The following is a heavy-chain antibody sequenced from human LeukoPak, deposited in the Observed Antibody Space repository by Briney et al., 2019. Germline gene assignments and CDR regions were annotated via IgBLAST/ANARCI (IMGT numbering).Heavy chain of an antibody. Sequence: ASVKVSCKVSGYTLTELSMHWVRQAPGKGREWMGGFDPEDGETIYAQKFQGRVTMTEDTSTDTAYMELSSLRSEDTAVYYCATDCSSTSCYTYGMDVWGQGTTVTVSS. CDR1: GYTLTELS. D-gene: IGHD2-2*02. CDR3: ATDCSSTSCYTYGMDV. J-gene: IGHJ6*02. V-gene: IGHV1-24*01. CDR2: FDPEDGET.